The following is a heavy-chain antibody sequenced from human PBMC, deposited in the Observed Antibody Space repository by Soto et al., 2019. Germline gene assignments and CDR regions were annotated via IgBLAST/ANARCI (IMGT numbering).Heavy chain of an antibody. J-gene: IGHJ6*02. V-gene: IGHV3-48*03. Sequence: EVQLVESGGGLVRPGGSLRLSCAASGFTLSSYHMDWVRQAPGKGLEWVSYININSDTIHYAVSVKGRFTISRDNAKNSLYLQMDSLRAEDTAVYYCARDGSTGTANFHYAMDVWGQGTTVTVSS. CDR1: GFTLSSYH. CDR3: ARDGSTGTANFHYAMDV. D-gene: IGHD2-21*02. CDR2: ININSDTI.